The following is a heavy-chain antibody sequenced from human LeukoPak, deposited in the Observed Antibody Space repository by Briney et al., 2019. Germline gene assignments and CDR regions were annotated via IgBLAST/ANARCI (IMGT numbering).Heavy chain of an antibody. CDR3: ARGPCYDLRAAILSYYYYYYGMDV. CDR2: ISYDGSNE. Sequence: GTSLRLSCAASGFTFRSYGMHWVRQAPGRGLEWVAVISYDGSNEYYVDPVKGRFNISRDNSKNTLYLQMHSLRVEDTAVYYCARGPCYDLRAAILSYYYYYYGMDVWGQGTTVTVSS. D-gene: IGHD2-2*02. J-gene: IGHJ6*02. V-gene: IGHV3-30*03. CDR1: GFTFRSYG.